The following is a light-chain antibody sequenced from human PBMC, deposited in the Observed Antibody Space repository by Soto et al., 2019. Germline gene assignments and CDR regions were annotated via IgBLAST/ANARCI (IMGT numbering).Light chain of an antibody. CDR1: QSARSS. V-gene: IGKV3-15*01. J-gene: IGKJ1*01. CDR2: DVS. Sequence: EVVMTQSPATLSVSPGESATLSCKASQSARSSLGWYQQMPGQPPRLLIHDVSIRATGIPGRFNGSGSGTEFTLTISSLQSEDFAVYYCQQYGSSPSFGQGTKVDIK. CDR3: QQYGSSPS.